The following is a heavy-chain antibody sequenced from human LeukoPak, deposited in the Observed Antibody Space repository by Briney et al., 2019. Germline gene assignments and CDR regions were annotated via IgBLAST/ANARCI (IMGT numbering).Heavy chain of an antibody. CDR1: GYTLSELS. CDR2: LNPEDSTT. Sequence: ASVKVSCKVSGYTLSELSMHWVRQAPGKGLEWMGGLNPEDSTTVYAQQFQGRVTMTEDRSIDTAYMELSSLRSGDTAVYYCATEDGYGSLSGRFDYWGQGTLVTVFS. V-gene: IGHV1-24*01. D-gene: IGHD6-19*01. CDR3: ATEDGYGSLSGRFDY. J-gene: IGHJ4*02.